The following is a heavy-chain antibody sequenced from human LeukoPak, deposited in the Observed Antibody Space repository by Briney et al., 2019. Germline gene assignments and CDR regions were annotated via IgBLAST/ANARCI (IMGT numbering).Heavy chain of an antibody. CDR2: ISGSGGST. CDR1: GFTFSSYA. Sequence: PGGSLRLSCAASGFTFSSYAMSWVRQAPGKGLEWVSAISGSGGSTYYADSVKGRFTISRDNSKNTLYLQMNSLRAEDTAVYYCAKARLYYYDTGPFDPWGQGTLVTVSS. V-gene: IGHV3-23*01. J-gene: IGHJ5*02. D-gene: IGHD3-22*01. CDR3: AKARLYYYDTGPFDP.